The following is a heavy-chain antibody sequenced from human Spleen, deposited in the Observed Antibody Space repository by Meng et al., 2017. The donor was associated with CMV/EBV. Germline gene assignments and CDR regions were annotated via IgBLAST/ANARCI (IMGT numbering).Heavy chain of an antibody. CDR2: IYSSGNT. Sequence: VSGCSLSSGSSFWGWIRQPPGRGLEWIGSIYSSGNTDYRPSLKSRVSMSIATSKNQFSLKLSSLTAADTAVYYCARGLATASFWFDLWGQGNLVTVSS. CDR1: GCSLSSGSSF. V-gene: IGHV4-61*01. CDR3: ARGLATASFWFDL. D-gene: IGHD5-18*01. J-gene: IGHJ5*02.